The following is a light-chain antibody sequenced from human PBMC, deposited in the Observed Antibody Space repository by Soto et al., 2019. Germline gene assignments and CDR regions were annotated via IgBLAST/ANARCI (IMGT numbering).Light chain of an antibody. CDR3: QQRSSWPLT. V-gene: IGKV3D-20*02. CDR1: QSVSSSY. Sequence: EIVLTQSPGTLSLSPGERATLSCRASQSVSSSYLAWYQQKPGQAPRLLIYGASSRATGIPDRFSGSGSGTDFTLTISSLQSEDFAVYFCQQRSSWPLTFGGGTRLEI. J-gene: IGKJ5*01. CDR2: GAS.